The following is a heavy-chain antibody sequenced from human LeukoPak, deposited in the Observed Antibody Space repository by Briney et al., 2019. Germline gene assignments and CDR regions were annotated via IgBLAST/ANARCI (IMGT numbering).Heavy chain of an antibody. D-gene: IGHD3-3*01. CDR2: IRYDGSNK. V-gene: IGHV3-30*02. CDR3: AKGGRLEWLFFPFDY. J-gene: IGHJ4*02. CDR1: GFTFSSYG. Sequence: PGGSLRLSCAASGFTFSSYGMHWVRRAPGKGLEWVAFIRYDGSNKYYADSVKGRFTISRDNSKNTLYLQMNSLRAEDTAVYYCAKGGRLEWLFFPFDYWGQGTLVTVSS.